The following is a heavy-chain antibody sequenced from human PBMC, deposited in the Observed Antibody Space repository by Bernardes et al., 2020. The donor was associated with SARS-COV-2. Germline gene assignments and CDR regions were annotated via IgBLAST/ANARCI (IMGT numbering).Heavy chain of an antibody. D-gene: IGHD3-16*02. J-gene: IGHJ1*01. V-gene: IGHV3-21*01. CDR1: GFTFNIYS. CDR3: AKCLGGSYRFYFQH. Sequence: GGSLRLSCTASGFTFNIYSMNWVRQAPGKGLEWVSSISGSSPYINYADSVRGRFTISRDNAKNSLFLQMNSLGADDTAVYFCAKCLGGSYRFYFQHWGQGTLVTGSS. CDR2: ISGSSPYI.